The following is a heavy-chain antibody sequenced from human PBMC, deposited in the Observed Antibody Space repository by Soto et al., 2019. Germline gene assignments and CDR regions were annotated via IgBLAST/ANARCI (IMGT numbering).Heavy chain of an antibody. CDR2: INYSETT. J-gene: IGHJ4*02. CDR3: ARRYGSGKYYFDF. V-gene: IGHV4-34*01. Sequence: SDTLSLTCASYGGSFRGHYCSWVRQTPGKGLEWIGEINYSETTNYNPSLESPVTVSVDSFKNQCTLKVTSVTAADTAVYYCARRYGSGKYYFDFWGQGTPVTVS. D-gene: IGHD3-10*01. CDR1: GGSFRGHY.